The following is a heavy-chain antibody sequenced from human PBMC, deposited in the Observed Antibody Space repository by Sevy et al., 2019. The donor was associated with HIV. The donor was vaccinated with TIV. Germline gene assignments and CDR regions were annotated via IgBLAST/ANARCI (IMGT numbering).Heavy chain of an antibody. CDR1: GGSISSSSYY. V-gene: IGHV4-39*01. J-gene: IGHJ4*02. CDR2: IYYSGST. D-gene: IGHD3-16*02. Sequence: SESLSHTCTVSGGSISSSSYYWGWIRQPPGKGLEWIGSIYYSGSTYYNPSLKSRVTISVDTSKNQFSLKLSSVTAADTAVYYCVRRAARGSYRYWGQGTLVTVSS. CDR3: VRRAARGSYRY.